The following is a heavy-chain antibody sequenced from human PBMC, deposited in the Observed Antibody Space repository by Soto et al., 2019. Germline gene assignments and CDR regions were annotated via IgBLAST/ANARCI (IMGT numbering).Heavy chain of an antibody. CDR2: IFPGGST. D-gene: IGHD2-2*03. CDR3: AKDLPRLMDIVVVPAAPFDY. J-gene: IGHJ4*02. CDR1: GFTFSTYT. V-gene: IGHV3-23*03. Sequence: GGSLRLSCAASGFTFSTYTMNWVRQAPGKGLEWVAGIFPGGSTYYADSVKGRFTISRDNSKNTLYLQMNSLRAEDTAVYYCAKDLPRLMDIVVVPAAPFDYWGQGTLVTVSS.